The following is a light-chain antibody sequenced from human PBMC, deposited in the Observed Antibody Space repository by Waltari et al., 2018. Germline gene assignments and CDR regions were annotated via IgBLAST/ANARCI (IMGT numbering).Light chain of an antibody. CDR3: QSYDINLSGSGV. CDR1: SSNIGAGYA. Sequence: QSTLTQPPSVSGAPGQSVSISCTGSSSNIGAGYAVPWYQQVPGSAPRRLSFANTLRPSGGADRFCASKSATSASLAIPGLRADDEAVYYCQSYDINLSGSGVFGGGTRLTVL. J-gene: IGLJ3*02. CDR2: ANT. V-gene: IGLV1-40*01.